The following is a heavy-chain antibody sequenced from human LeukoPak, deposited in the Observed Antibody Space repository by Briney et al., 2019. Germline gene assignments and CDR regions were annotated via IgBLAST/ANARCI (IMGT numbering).Heavy chain of an antibody. CDR1: GGSISSYY. J-gene: IGHJ4*02. Sequence: SETLSLTCNVSGGSISSYYWSWIRQPAGKGLEWIGRIHTSGSTNYSPSLKSRVTMSVDTSKNQFSLKLSSVTAADTAVYYCARVGCSGGSCYDYWGQGTLVTVSS. CDR3: ARVGCSGGSCYDY. V-gene: IGHV4-4*07. CDR2: IHTSGST. D-gene: IGHD2-15*01.